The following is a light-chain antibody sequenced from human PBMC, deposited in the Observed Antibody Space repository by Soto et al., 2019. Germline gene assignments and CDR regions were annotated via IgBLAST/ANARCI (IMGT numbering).Light chain of an antibody. Sequence: EIVMTQSPATLSVSPGERATLSCRASQSVSNNLAWYQQKHGQPPRLLIYGASTRATGIPARFSGSGSGTEFTLTISSRQSEDFAVYYCQQYNNWPPWTFGQGTKVEIK. CDR1: QSVSNN. V-gene: IGKV3-15*01. CDR3: QQYNNWPPWT. J-gene: IGKJ1*01. CDR2: GAS.